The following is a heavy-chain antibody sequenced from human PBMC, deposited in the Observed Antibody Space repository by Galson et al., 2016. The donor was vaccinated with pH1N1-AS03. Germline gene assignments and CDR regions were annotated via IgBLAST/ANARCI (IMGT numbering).Heavy chain of an antibody. V-gene: IGHV3-30*02. CDR1: GFTLSGYG. CDR2: IQYDESYR. CDR3: AKESPKEAGDY. Sequence: SLRLSCAASGFTLSGYGMHWVRQAPGKGPEWVAFIQYDESYRNYADSVKGRFSISRDISKSTLYLQMNSLRVEDTAMFYCAKESPKEAGDYWGRGVMVTVSS. J-gene: IGHJ4*02.